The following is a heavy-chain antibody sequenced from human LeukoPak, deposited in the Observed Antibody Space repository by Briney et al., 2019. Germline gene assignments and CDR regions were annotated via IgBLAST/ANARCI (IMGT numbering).Heavy chain of an antibody. CDR2: INHSGST. CDR3: ARGRAAADY. V-gene: IGHV4-34*01. Sequence: PSDTLSLTCAVYGGSFSGYYWSWIRQPPGRGLEWIGEINHSGSTNYNPSLKSRVTISVDTSKNQFSLKLSSVTAADTAVYYCARGRAAADYWGQGTLVTVSS. CDR1: GGSFSGYY. J-gene: IGHJ4*02. D-gene: IGHD6-13*01.